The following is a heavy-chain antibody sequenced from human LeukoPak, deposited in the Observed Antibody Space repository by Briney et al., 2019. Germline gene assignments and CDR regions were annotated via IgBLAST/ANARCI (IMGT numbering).Heavy chain of an antibody. J-gene: IGHJ5*02. V-gene: IGHV1-69*13. CDR2: IIPIFGTA. CDR3: ARAEWSSGWYPHPNWFDP. D-gene: IGHD6-19*01. CDR1: GGTFSSYA. Sequence: GASVKVSCKASGGTFSSYAISWVRQAPGQGLEWMGGIIPIFGTANYAQKFQGRVTITADESTSTAYMELSSLRSEDTAVYYCARAEWSSGWYPHPNWFDPWGQGTLVTVSS.